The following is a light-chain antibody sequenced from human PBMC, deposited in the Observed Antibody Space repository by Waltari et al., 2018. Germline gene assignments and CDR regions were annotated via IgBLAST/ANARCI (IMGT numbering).Light chain of an antibody. CDR2: GVS. CDR3: GSFTNTNTWM. J-gene: IGLJ3*02. Sequence: QSALTQPASVSGSPGQSITISCTGTSSDIGAYNYVSWYQQHSGKAPKLIISGVSDRPSGVSNRFSASKSANTASLTISGLQAEDEADYYCGSFTNTNTWMFGGGTRVTVL. CDR1: SSDIGAYNY. V-gene: IGLV2-14*03.